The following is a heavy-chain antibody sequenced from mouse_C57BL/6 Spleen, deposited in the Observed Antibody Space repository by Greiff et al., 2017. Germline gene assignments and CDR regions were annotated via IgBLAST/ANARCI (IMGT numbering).Heavy chain of an antibody. D-gene: IGHD1-1*01. V-gene: IGHV1-55*01. J-gene: IGHJ1*03. CDR2: IYPGSGST. Sequence: QVQLQQSGAELVKPGASVKMPCKASGYTFTSYWITWVKQRPGQGLEWIGDIYPGSGSTNYNEKFKSKATLTVDTSSSTAYMQLSSLTSEDSAVYYCARPYGSSLEWWFDVWGTGTTVTVSS. CDR1: GYTFTSYW. CDR3: ARPYGSSLEWWFDV.